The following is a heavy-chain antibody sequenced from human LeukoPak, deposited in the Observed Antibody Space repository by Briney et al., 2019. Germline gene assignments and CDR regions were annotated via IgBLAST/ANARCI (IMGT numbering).Heavy chain of an antibody. CDR1: GYSFTTYL. CDR2: FYPGDSDA. V-gene: IGHV5-51*01. CDR3: ARRHSDTLTGSAHAFDI. Sequence: GESLRISRKGSGYSFTTYLIGWVRQMPGKGLEWMWVFYPGDSDARYSSSFQGLVIISADKSINTAYLQWSSLKASDTAMYYCARRHSDTLTGSAHAFDIWGQGTMVTVSS. D-gene: IGHD3-9*01. J-gene: IGHJ3*02.